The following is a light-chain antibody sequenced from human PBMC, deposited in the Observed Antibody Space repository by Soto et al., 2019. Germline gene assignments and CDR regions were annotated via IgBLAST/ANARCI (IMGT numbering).Light chain of an antibody. J-gene: IGLJ7*01. Sequence: QSVLTQTPSESGAPGQKITMSCTGSSSNIGAGYDVRWYQQLPGAAPRLLIYADNNRPSGVPDRFSASNSGTSASLAITGLQGEDEAVYYCQSYDTSLSGVIFGAGIQLTVL. V-gene: IGLV1-40*01. CDR3: QSYDTSLSGVI. CDR2: ADN. CDR1: SSNIGAGYD.